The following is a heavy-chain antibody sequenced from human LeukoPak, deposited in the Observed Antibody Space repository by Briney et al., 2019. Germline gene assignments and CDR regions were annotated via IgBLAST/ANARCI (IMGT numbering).Heavy chain of an antibody. J-gene: IGHJ4*02. CDR2: IYTDGKT. V-gene: IGHV3-53*04. Sequence: GGSLRLSCAPSGFSVSSNYMSWVRQAPGKGLGWVALIYTDGKTYYAGSVKGRFTISRHNSNNTLCLQMNSLREEDTAVYFCARDAGGDSSGFVDFWGQGTLVTVSS. CDR1: GFSVSSNY. D-gene: IGHD6-6*01. CDR3: ARDAGGDSSGFVDF.